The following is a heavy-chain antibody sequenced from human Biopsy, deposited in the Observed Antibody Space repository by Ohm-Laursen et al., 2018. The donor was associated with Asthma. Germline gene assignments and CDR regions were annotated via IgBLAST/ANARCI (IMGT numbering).Heavy chain of an antibody. D-gene: IGHD2-2*01. J-gene: IGHJ4*02. V-gene: IGHV1-69*13. Sequence: SVKVSCNSLGGTFNNYVIGWVRQAPGQGLEWMGGINSVFGITTYPQKFQDRVTITADDSTSTVYMELSSLRSEDTAVYYCARKAGSCISRTCYSLDFWGQGTLVTVSS. CDR1: GGTFNNYV. CDR3: ARKAGSCISRTCYSLDF. CDR2: INSVFGIT.